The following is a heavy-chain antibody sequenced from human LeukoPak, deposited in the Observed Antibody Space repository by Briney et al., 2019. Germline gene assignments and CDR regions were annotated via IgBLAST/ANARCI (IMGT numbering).Heavy chain of an antibody. CDR1: GFTFDDYV. Sequence: PGGSLRLSCTASGFTFDDYVMNWVRQAPGKGLEWVANIKQDGSEKYYVDSVRGRFTISRDNTKNSLYLQMDSVRVEDTAEYYCAGGSGWTTTYWGQGTLVTVSS. CDR3: AGGSGWTTTY. CDR2: IKQDGSEK. D-gene: IGHD3-22*01. J-gene: IGHJ4*02. V-gene: IGHV3-7*04.